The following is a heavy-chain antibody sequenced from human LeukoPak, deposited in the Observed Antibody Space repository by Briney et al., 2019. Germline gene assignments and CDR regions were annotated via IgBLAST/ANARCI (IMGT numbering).Heavy chain of an antibody. CDR2: VSGSGDAT. CDR1: RFTFSSNA. Sequence: AGGSLRLSCAASRFTFSSNAMSWVRQAPGKGLEWVSTVSGSGDATYYAESVKGRFTISRDNSKNTLYLQMNSLRAGDTAVYYCAKDVGYCGSTSCYFSYWGQGTLVTVAS. V-gene: IGHV3-23*01. J-gene: IGHJ4*02. D-gene: IGHD2-2*01. CDR3: AKDVGYCGSTSCYFSY.